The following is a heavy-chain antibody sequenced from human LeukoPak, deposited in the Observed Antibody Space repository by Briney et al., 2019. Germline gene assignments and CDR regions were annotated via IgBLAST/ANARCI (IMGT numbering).Heavy chain of an antibody. D-gene: IGHD3-22*01. CDR3: ARTNVYYYDSSDYYPYFDY. J-gene: IGHJ4*02. CDR1: GYTFTSYG. CDR2: ISAYNGNT. V-gene: IGHV1-18*01. Sequence: ASVKVSCTASGYTFTSYGISWVRQAPGQGLEWMGWISAYNGNTNYAQKLQGRVTMTTDTSTSTAYMELRSLRPDDTAVYYCARTNVYYYDSSDYYPYFDYWGQGTLVTVSS.